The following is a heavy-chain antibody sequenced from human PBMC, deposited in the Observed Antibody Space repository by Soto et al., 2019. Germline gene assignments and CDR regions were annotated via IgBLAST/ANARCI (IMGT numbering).Heavy chain of an antibody. D-gene: IGHD6-13*01. J-gene: IGHJ4*02. V-gene: IGHV4-59*01. CDR1: GGSISSNY. Sequence: SETLSLTCSVSGGSISSNYWTWIRQPPGKGLEWIGYVYNSGSTNYNPSLKSRVTISEDTSKSQFSLKVNSMTAADTAVYYCARYRREAVAGYTLDNWGQGILVTVSS. CDR3: ARYRREAVAGYTLDN. CDR2: VYNSGST.